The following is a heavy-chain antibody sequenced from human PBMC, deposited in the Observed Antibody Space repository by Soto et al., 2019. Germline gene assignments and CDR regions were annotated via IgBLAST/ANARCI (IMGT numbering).Heavy chain of an antibody. CDR1: GFTFSTYD. D-gene: IGHD3-10*01. CDR2: IGSAGDT. CDR3: ARGLLGGFDI. V-gene: IGHV3-13*01. J-gene: IGHJ3*02. Sequence: GGSLRLSCAACGFTFSTYDMHGVRQATGKGLEWVSAIGSAGDTYYPVSVKGRFTISRENAKNSLYLQMNSLRAGDTAVYYCARGLLGGFDIWGQGTTVTVSS.